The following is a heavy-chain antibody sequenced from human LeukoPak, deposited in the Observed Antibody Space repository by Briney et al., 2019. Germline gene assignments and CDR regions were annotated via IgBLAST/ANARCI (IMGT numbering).Heavy chain of an antibody. Sequence: PSETLSLTCAVSVGSFSSYHWSWIRQPPGKGLEWIGEINRSGSTHYNPSLKSRVTISVDASKNHFSLELSSVTAADTAVYFCARSGETTIAYRDWGQGTLVTVSS. CDR3: ARSGETTIAYRD. V-gene: IGHV4-34*01. CDR2: INRSGST. J-gene: IGHJ4*02. CDR1: VGSFSSYH. D-gene: IGHD1/OR15-1a*01.